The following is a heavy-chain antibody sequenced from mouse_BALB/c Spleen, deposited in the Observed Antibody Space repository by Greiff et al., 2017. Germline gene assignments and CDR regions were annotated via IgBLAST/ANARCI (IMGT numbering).Heavy chain of an antibody. V-gene: IGHV5-9-3*01. CDR3: ARHRYDGHWYFDV. Sequence: EVQLVESGGGLVKPGGSLKLSCAASGFTFSSYAMSWVRQTPEKRLEWVATISSGGSYTYYPDSVKGRFTISRDNAKNTLYLQMSSLRSEDTAMYYCARHRYDGHWYFDVWGAGTTVTVSS. CDR1: GFTFSSYA. D-gene: IGHD2-14*01. CDR2: ISSGGSYT. J-gene: IGHJ1*01.